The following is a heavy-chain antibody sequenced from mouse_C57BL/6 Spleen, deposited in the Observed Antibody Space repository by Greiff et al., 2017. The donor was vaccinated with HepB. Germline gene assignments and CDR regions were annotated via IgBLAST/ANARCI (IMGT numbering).Heavy chain of an antibody. J-gene: IGHJ1*03. D-gene: IGHD4-1*01. CDR2: IRNKANGYTT. CDR3: ARYRDWDVNFDV. V-gene: IGHV7-3*01. Sequence: EVQLVESGGGLVQPGGSLSLSCAASGFTFTDYYMSWVRQPPGKALEWLGFIRNKANGYTTEYSASVKGRFTISRDNSQSILYLQMNALRAEDSAPYYCARYRDWDVNFDVWGTGTTVTVSS. CDR1: GFTFTDYY.